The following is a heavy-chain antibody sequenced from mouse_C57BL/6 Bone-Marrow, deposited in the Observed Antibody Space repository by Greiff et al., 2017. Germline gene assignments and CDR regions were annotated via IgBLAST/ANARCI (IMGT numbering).Heavy chain of an antibody. V-gene: IGHV1-81*01. CDR3: ARDDYDGVYFDY. CDR1: GYTFTSYG. D-gene: IGHD2-4*01. J-gene: IGHJ2*01. Sequence: QVQLQQSGAELARPGASVKLSCKASGYTFTSYGLSWVKQRTGQGLEWIGEIYPRSGNTYYNEKFKGKATLTADKSSSTAYMELRSLTSEDSAVYFCARDDYDGVYFDYWGQGTTLTVSS. CDR2: IYPRSGNT.